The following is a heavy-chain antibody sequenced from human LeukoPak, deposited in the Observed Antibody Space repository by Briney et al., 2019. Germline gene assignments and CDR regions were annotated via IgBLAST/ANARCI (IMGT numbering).Heavy chain of an antibody. D-gene: IGHD4-17*01. CDR2: INHSGNA. V-gene: IGHV4-34*01. J-gene: IGHJ4*02. CDR3: ARGQGTVTIH. CDR1: GGSFSGYY. Sequence: PSETLSLTCAVSGGSFSGYYWTWIRQPPGKGLEWIGEINHSGNANYNPSLKSRVTISLDMSENHFSLKLTSVTAADTAVYYCARGQGTVTIHWGQGTLVTVSS.